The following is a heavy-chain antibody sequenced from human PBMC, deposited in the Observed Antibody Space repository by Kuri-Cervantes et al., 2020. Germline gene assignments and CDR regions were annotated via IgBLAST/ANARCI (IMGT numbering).Heavy chain of an antibody. J-gene: IGHJ6*02. Sequence: GESLKISCAASGLTFSNYGMHWVRQAPGKGLEWIAVVSNDGSNKYYADSVKGRFTISRDNAKNSLYLQMNSLRAEDTAVYYCAGGYCSGDSCRTIAPGAVRGQGITVTVSS. CDR3: AGGYCSGDSCRTIAPGAV. D-gene: IGHD2-15*01. V-gene: IGHV3-30*03. CDR2: VSNDGSNK. CDR1: GLTFSNYG.